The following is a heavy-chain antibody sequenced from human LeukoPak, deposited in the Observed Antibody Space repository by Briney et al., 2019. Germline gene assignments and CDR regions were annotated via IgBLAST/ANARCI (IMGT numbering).Heavy chain of an antibody. CDR3: ARAMSDDILTVDY. V-gene: IGHV3-7*01. J-gene: IGHJ4*02. D-gene: IGHD3-9*01. CDR1: GFTFSSYS. Sequence: PGGSLRLSCAASGFTFSSYSMNWVRQAPGKGLEWVANIKQDGSEKYYVDSVKGRFTISRDNAKNSLYLQMNSLRAEDTAVYYCARAMSDDILTVDYWGQGTLVTVSS. CDR2: IKQDGSEK.